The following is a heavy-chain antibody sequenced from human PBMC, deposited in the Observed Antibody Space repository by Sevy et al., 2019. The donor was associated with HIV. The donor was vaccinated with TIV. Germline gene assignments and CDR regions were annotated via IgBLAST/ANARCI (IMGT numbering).Heavy chain of an antibody. V-gene: IGHV3-21*01. CDR3: ARAYCSGGSCYSGRFDYYYGMDV. J-gene: IGHJ6*02. Sequence: GESLKISCAASGFTVSSYSMNWVRQAPGKGLEWVSSISSSSSYIYYADSVKGRFTNSRDNAKNSLYLQMNSLRAEDTAVYYCARAYCSGGSCYSGRFDYYYGMDVWGQGTTVTVSS. CDR2: ISSSSSYI. D-gene: IGHD2-15*01. CDR1: GFTVSSYS.